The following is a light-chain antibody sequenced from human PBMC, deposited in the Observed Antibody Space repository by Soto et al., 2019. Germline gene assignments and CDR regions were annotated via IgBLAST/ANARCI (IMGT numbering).Light chain of an antibody. CDR2: AAS. CDR1: QSISSY. V-gene: IGKV1-39*01. CDR3: QQSYSSPPT. Sequence: DIQMTQSHSTMSASVGDRFTITCRASQSISSYLNWYQQKPGKAPKLLIFAASSLQSGVPSRFSGSRSGPDFTLTISSLQPEDFATYYCQQSYSSPPTFGQGTKVDIK. J-gene: IGKJ1*01.